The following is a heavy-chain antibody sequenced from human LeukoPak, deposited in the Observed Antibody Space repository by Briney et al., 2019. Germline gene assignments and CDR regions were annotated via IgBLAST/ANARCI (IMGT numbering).Heavy chain of an antibody. CDR1: GFSFSNYD. CDR2: IRYDETNK. V-gene: IGHV3-30*02. CDR3: AREPLDTAMAGGDY. Sequence: PGGSLRLSCAASGFSFSNYDMHWVRQAPGKGQEWVTFIRYDETNKYYADSVKGRFTISRDNAKNTLYLQMNSLRAEDTAVYYCAREPLDTAMAGGDYWGQGTLVTVSS. J-gene: IGHJ4*02. D-gene: IGHD5-18*01.